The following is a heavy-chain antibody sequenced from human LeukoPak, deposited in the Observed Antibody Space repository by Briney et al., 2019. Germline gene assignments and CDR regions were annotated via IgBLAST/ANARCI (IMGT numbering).Heavy chain of an antibody. J-gene: IGHJ4*02. V-gene: IGHV1-69*01. CDR1: GGTFSSYA. D-gene: IGHD5-12*01. CDR2: IIPIFGTA. Sequence: SVKVSCKASGGTFSSYAISWVRQAPGQGLEWMGGIIPIFGTANYAQKFQGRVTITADESTGTAYMELSSLRSEDTAVYYCASAYSGYDAFDYWGQGTLVTVSS. CDR3: ASAYSGYDAFDY.